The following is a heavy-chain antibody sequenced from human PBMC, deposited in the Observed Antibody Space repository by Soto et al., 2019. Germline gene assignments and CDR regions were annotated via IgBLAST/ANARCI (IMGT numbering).Heavy chain of an antibody. Sequence: PSETLSLTCTVSGGSISSYYWSWIRQPPGKGLEWIGYIYYSGSTNYNPSLKSRVTISVDTSKNQFSLKLSSVTAADTAVYYCARWVSGSYYWYFDYWGQGTLVTVSS. V-gene: IGHV4-59*01. CDR2: IYYSGST. CDR1: GGSISSYY. CDR3: ARWVSGSYYWYFDY. J-gene: IGHJ4*02. D-gene: IGHD3-10*01.